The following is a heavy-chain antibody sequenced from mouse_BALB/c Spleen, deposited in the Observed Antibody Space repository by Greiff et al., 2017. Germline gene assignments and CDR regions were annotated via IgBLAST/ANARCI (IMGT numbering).Heavy chain of an antibody. V-gene: IGHV2-9*02. Sequence: VKVEESGPGLVAPSQSLSITCTVSGFSLTSYGVHWVRQPPGKGLEWLGVIWAGGSTNYNSALMSRLSISKDNSKSQVFLKMNSLQTDDTAMYYCARDYDYDRSAMDYWGQGTSVTVSS. J-gene: IGHJ4*01. CDR2: IWAGGST. CDR1: GFSLTSYG. D-gene: IGHD2-4*01. CDR3: ARDYDYDRSAMDY.